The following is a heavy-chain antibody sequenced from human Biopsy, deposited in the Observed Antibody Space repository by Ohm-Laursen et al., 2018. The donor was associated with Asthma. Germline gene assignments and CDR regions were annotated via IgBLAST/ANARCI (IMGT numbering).Heavy chain of an antibody. Sequence: TLSLTCAVSGGSISSGGYSWSWIRQPPVKGLEWIGYIYHSGSTYYNPSLKSRVTISVDRSKNQFSLKLSSVTAADTAVYYCARVKDGYNFDYWGQGTLVTVSS. D-gene: IGHD5-24*01. CDR2: IYHSGST. V-gene: IGHV4-30-2*01. J-gene: IGHJ4*02. CDR3: ARVKDGYNFDY. CDR1: GGSISSGGYS.